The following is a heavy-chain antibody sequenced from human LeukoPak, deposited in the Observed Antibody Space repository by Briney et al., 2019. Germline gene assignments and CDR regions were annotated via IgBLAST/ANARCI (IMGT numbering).Heavy chain of an antibody. Sequence: GGSLRLSCAASGFTFSSYAMSWVRQAPGKGLEWVSAISGSGGGTYYADSVKGRFTISRDNSKNTLFLQMNSLRAEDTAVYYCAKATRIQLWFLDYWGQGTLVTVSS. V-gene: IGHV3-23*01. J-gene: IGHJ4*02. CDR2: ISGSGGGT. CDR3: AKATRIQLWFLDY. D-gene: IGHD5-18*01. CDR1: GFTFSSYA.